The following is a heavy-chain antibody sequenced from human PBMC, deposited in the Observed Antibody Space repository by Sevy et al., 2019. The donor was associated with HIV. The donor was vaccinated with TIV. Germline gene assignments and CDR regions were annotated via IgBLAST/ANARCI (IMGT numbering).Heavy chain of an antibody. V-gene: IGHV4-31*03. CDR3: ARSDGGDYFDY. J-gene: IGHJ4*02. CDR2: IYYSGKT. CDR1: GGFIRSGGYY. Sequence: SETLSLTCTVSGGFIRSGGYYWSWIRQHPGKGLEWIGYIYYSGKTYYNPSLKSRVTISVDTSKSQFSLNLSSVTAADTAVYYCARSDGGDYFDYWCQGTLVTVSS.